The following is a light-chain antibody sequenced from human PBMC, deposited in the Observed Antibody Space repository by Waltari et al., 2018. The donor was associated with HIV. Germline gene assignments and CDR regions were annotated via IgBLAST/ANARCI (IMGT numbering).Light chain of an antibody. J-gene: IGLJ1*01. CDR3: SSYTSSSTPYV. CDR2: EVI. V-gene: IGLV2-14*01. CDR1: SSDVGGYNY. Sequence: QSALTQPASVSGSPGQSITISCTGTSSDVGGYNYVSWYQQHPGKAPKLMIYEVINRPSGGSNRFSGSKSGNTASLTISGLQAEDEADYYCSSYTSSSTPYVFGTGTKVTVL.